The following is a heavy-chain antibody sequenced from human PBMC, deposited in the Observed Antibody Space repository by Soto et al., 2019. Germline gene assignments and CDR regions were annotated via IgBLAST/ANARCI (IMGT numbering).Heavy chain of an antibody. D-gene: IGHD4-17*01. CDR1: GFTFSSYG. J-gene: IGHJ1*01. CDR2: ISYDGSNK. Sequence: QVQLVESGGGVVQPGRSLRLSCAASGFTFSSYGMHWVRQAPGKGLEWVAVISYDGSNKYYADSVKGRFTISRDNSKNTLYLQMNSLRAEDTAVYYCAKVHASGYGDYDVGAEYFQHWGQGTLVTVSS. V-gene: IGHV3-30*18. CDR3: AKVHASGYGDYDVGAEYFQH.